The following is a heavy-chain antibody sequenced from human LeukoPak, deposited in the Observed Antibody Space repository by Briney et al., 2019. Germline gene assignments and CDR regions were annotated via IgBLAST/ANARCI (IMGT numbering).Heavy chain of an antibody. V-gene: IGHV3-7*01. CDR2: IKQDGSEK. J-gene: IGHJ5*02. Sequence: GSLRLSCAASGFTFSSYWMSWVRQAPGKGLEWVANIKQDGSEKYYVDSVKGRFTISRDNAKNSLYLQMNGLRAEDTAVYYCARLPAESIADWFDPWGQGTLVTVSS. CDR3: ARLPAESIADWFDP. CDR1: GFTFSSYW.